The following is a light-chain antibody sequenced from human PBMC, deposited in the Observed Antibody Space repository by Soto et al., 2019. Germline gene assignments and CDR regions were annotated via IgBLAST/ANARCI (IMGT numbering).Light chain of an antibody. CDR3: QHSYSTPPSA. CDR2: AAS. J-gene: IGKJ1*01. V-gene: IGKV1-39*01. Sequence: DIQMTQSPSSLSASVGDRVTITCRASQSISSYLNWYQQKPGKAPKLLIYAASSLQSGVPSRFSGSGSGTDFTLTISSLQPEDFATYYCQHSYSTPPSAFGQGTKVEIK. CDR1: QSISSY.